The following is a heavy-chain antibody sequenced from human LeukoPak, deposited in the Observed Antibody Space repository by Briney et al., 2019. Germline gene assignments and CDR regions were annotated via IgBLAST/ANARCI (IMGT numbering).Heavy chain of an antibody. J-gene: IGHJ6*03. V-gene: IGHV3-33*06. CDR1: GFTFSSYG. D-gene: IGHD6-19*01. CDR3: AKSIAVAGMEDYYYMDV. CDR2: IWYDGRNK. Sequence: GGSLRLSCAASGFTFSSYGMHWVRQAPGKGLEWVAVIWYDGRNKYYADSVKGRVTISRDNSKNTLYLQMNSLRAEDTAVYYCAKSIAVAGMEDYYYMDVWGKGTTVTVSS.